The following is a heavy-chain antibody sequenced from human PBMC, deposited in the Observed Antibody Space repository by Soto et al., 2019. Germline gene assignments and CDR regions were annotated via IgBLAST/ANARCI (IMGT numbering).Heavy chain of an antibody. V-gene: IGHV4-31*03. CDR3: ARGAGSARAVIPTPIDY. J-gene: IGHJ4*02. D-gene: IGHD3-10*01. CDR1: GGSISSGGYY. CDR2: IYYSGST. Sequence: PSETLSLTCTVSGGSISSGGYYWSWIRQHPGKGLEWIGYIYYSGSTYYNPSLKSRVTISVDTSKNQFSLKLSSVTAADTAVYYCARGAGSARAVIPTPIDYWGQGTLVTVSS.